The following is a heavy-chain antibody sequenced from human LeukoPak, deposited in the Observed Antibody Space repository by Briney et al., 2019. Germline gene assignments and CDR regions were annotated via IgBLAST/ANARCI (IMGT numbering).Heavy chain of an antibody. D-gene: IGHD2-15*01. CDR1: GGSISSYY. CDR3: ARRAAYWYFDL. J-gene: IGHJ2*01. Sequence: SETLSLTCTVSGGSISSYYWSWIRQPPGKGLEWIGYIYYSGTTDYNPSLKSRVTISVDTSKNQFSLKVTSVTASDTAVYYCARRAAYWYFDLWGRGTLVTVSS. CDR2: IYYSGTT. V-gene: IGHV4-59*01.